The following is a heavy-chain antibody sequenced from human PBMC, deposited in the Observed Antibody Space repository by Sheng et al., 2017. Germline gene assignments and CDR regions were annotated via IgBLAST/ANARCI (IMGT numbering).Heavy chain of an antibody. CDR3: ARAIYLQDIVEMATEP. J-gene: IGHJ5*02. V-gene: IGHV1-2*02. D-gene: IGHD2-15*01. CDR1: GYTFTGYY. CDR2: INPNSGGT. Sequence: QVQLVQSGAEVKKPGASVKVSCKASGYTFTGYYMHWVRQAPGQGLEWMGWINPNSGGTNYAQKFQGRVTMTRDTSISTAYMELSRLRSDDTAVYYCARAIYLQDIVEMATEPWGQGTLVTVSS.